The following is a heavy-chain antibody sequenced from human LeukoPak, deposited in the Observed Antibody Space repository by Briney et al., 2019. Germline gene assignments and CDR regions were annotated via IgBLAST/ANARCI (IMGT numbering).Heavy chain of an antibody. J-gene: IGHJ4*02. Sequence: GGSLRLSCAASGFTLSSYWMHWVRQAPGKGLVWVSRINSDGSYINYADSVKGRFTISRDNAKNSLYLQMNSLRAEDTAVYYCARDVKRSLDYWGQGTLVTVSS. CDR1: GFTLSSYW. CDR2: INSDGSYI. V-gene: IGHV3-74*01. CDR3: ARDVKRSLDY. D-gene: IGHD2/OR15-2a*01.